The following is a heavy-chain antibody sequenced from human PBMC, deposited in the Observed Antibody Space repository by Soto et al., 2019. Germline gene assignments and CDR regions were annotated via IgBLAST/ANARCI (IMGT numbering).Heavy chain of an antibody. CDR3: AKGLAVLRYFDWLSDDAFDI. D-gene: IGHD3-9*01. CDR2: ISGSGGST. J-gene: IGHJ3*02. V-gene: IGHV3-23*01. CDR1: GFTFSSYA. Sequence: GGSLRRSCAGSGFTFSSYAMSWIRQAPGQGLEWVSAISGSGGSTYYADSVKGRFTISRDNSKNTLYLQMNSLRAEDTAVYYCAKGLAVLRYFDWLSDDAFDIWGQGTMVTVSS.